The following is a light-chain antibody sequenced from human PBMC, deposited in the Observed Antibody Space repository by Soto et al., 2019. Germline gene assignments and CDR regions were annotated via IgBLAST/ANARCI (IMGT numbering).Light chain of an antibody. CDR2: AAS. Sequence: AIRMTQSPSSLSAYTGDRDTITCRASQGISSYLAWYQQKPGKAPKLLIYAASTLQSGVPSRFSGSGSGTDFTLTISCLQSEDFATYYCQQYYSYPRTFGQGTKV. V-gene: IGKV1-8*01. CDR1: QGISSY. J-gene: IGKJ1*01. CDR3: QQYYSYPRT.